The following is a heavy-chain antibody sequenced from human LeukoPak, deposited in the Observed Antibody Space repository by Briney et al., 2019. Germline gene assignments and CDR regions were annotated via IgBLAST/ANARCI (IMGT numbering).Heavy chain of an antibody. Sequence: GGSLRLSCAATGFTFSSYYWSWIRQAPGKGLEWVSAIGGSGGNTYYADSVKGRFTISRDNSKNTLYLQMNSLRDEDTAVYYCAVRQWELHNWGQGTLVTVSS. J-gene: IGHJ4*02. CDR1: GFTFSSYY. D-gene: IGHD1-26*01. V-gene: IGHV3-23*01. CDR3: AVRQWELHN. CDR2: IGGSGGNT.